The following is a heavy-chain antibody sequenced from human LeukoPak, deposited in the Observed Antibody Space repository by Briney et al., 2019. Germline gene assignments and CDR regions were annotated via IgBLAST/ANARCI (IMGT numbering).Heavy chain of an antibody. J-gene: IGHJ4*02. D-gene: IGHD6-13*01. CDR2: ISSDGSNT. V-gene: IGHV3-30*03. CDR1: GFIFSNYG. Sequence: GGSLRLSCAASGFIFSNYGIHWVRQAPGKGLEWVAVISSDGSNTYYADSVKGRFTISRDNAKNSLYLQMNSLRAEDTAVYYCARVGIAGFDYWGQGTLVTVSS. CDR3: ARVGIAGFDY.